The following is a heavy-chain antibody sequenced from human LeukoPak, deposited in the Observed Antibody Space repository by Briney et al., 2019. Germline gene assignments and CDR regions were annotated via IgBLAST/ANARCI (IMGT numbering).Heavy chain of an antibody. CDR3: ARRAYYDSSGYSPASGYFDL. J-gene: IGHJ2*01. V-gene: IGHV4-4*08. Sequence: SEPLSLTCTVSGGSIFRYYWNWIRQPPGKGLEWIGYIYSNGFTSYNPSLRCRGTISIATSKNQFSLRLRSVTDADTAIYYCARRAYYDSSGYSPASGYFDLWGRGTLVSVSS. CDR1: GGSIFRYY. D-gene: IGHD3-22*01. CDR2: IYSNGFT.